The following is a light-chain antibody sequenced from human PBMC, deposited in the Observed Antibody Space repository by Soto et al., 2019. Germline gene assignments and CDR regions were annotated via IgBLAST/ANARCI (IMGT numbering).Light chain of an antibody. CDR1: QSVSSSY. Sequence: EIVLTQSPGTLSLSPGERATRSCRASQSVSSSYLAWYQQKPGQAPRLLIYDASSRATGIPDRFSGSGSGTDFTLTISRLEPQDFAVYYCHQYGNSRETCGQGTKGDIK. V-gene: IGKV3-20*01. CDR2: DAS. CDR3: HQYGNSRET. J-gene: IGKJ1*01.